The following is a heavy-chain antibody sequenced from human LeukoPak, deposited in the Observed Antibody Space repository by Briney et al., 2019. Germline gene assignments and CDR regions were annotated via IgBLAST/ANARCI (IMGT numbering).Heavy chain of an antibody. D-gene: IGHD4-17*01. Sequence: PGGSLRLSCAASGFTFSTFTMNWVRQAPGKGLEWVSYISSSSSTVYYADSVTGRFTISRDNAKNSLYLQMNSLRAEDTAVYYCARDRGGDYGDLSDYWGQGTLVTVSS. V-gene: IGHV3-48*01. CDR2: ISSSSSTV. J-gene: IGHJ4*02. CDR1: GFTFSTFT. CDR3: ARDRGGDYGDLSDY.